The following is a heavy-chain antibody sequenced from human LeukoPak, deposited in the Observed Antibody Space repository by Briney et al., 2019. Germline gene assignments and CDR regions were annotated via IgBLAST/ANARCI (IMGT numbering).Heavy chain of an antibody. CDR2: INPNSGDT. CDR3: ATQRGSYLWGTDFDY. J-gene: IGHJ4*02. Sequence: EASVKVSCKGSGYTFTGYYMHWVRQAPGQGLEWMGWINPNSGDTKYAQKFQGRVTMTRDTSISTAYMELSRLRSDDTAVYYCATQRGSYLWGTDFDYWGQGTLVTVSS. D-gene: IGHD3-16*01. V-gene: IGHV1-2*02. CDR1: GYTFTGYY.